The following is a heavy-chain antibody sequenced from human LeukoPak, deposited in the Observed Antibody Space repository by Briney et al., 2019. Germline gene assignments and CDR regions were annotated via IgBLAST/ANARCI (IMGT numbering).Heavy chain of an antibody. J-gene: IGHJ4*02. CDR2: IHPGDSDT. D-gene: IGHD6-19*01. CDR1: GYSFTSYW. CDR3: AGISSSGWYYFDY. V-gene: IGHV5-51*01. Sequence: GESLKISCKGSGYSFTSYWIGWVRQMPGKGLEWMGIIHPGDSDTRYSPSFQGQVTISADKSISTAYLQWSSLKASDTAMYYCAGISSSGWYYFDYWGQGTLVTVSS.